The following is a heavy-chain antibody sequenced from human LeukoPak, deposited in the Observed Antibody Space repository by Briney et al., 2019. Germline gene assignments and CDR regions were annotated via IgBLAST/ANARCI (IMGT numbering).Heavy chain of an antibody. V-gene: IGHV4-39*07. Sequence: SETLSLTCTVSGGSISTSNYYWGWIRQPPGKGLEWIGNIFYSGSTYYSPSLRSRVTISLDTSRNQFSLKLNSVTAADTAVYYCAREPGYYGSGSYSPLFDYWGQGTLVTVSS. CDR3: AREPGYYGSGSYSPLFDY. CDR2: IFYSGST. J-gene: IGHJ4*02. CDR1: GGSISTSNYY. D-gene: IGHD3-10*01.